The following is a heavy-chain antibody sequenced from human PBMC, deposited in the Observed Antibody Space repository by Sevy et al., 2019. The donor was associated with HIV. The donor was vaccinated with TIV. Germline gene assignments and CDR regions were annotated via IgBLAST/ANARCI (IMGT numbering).Heavy chain of an antibody. V-gene: IGHV4-4*02. CDR1: GGSISSSNW. D-gene: IGHD2-15*01. J-gene: IGHJ6*01. CDR3: ALAADCSGGSCSGYHGMDV. CDR2: IYHSGST. Sequence: SETLSLTCAVSGGSISSSNWWSWVRQPPGKGLEWIGEIYHSGSTNYNPSLKSRVTISVDKSKNQFSLKLSSVTAADTAVYYCALAADCSGGSCSGYHGMDVWGQGTTVTVSS.